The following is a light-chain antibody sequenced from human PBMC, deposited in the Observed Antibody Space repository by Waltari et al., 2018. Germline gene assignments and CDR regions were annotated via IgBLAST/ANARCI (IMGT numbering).Light chain of an antibody. CDR1: QSINSW. J-gene: IGKJ1*01. Sequence: DIQMTQSPSTLSASVGDRVTITCRASQSINSWLAWYQQKPGKAPNPLIYKASTLESGVPSRFSGSGSGTEFTLTISSLQPDDFATYYCQQYNSYSRTFGQGTKVEIK. CDR2: KAS. CDR3: QQYNSYSRT. V-gene: IGKV1-5*03.